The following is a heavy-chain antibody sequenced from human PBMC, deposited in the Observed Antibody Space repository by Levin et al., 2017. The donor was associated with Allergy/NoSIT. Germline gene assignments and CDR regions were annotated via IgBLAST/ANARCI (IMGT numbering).Heavy chain of an antibody. CDR2: IYYNGST. V-gene: IGHV4-59*01. CDR1: GASITSYH. Sequence: SETLSLTCSVSGASITSYHWSWIRQLPGKGLEWIGYIYYNGSTYYNPSLKSRVPISLDTSKTQFSLKLTSVPVAAPAVFYCARTRPLPPDGHYGMDVWGQGTTVTVSS. CDR3: ARTRPLPPDGHYGMDV. D-gene: IGHD4-17*01. J-gene: IGHJ6*02.